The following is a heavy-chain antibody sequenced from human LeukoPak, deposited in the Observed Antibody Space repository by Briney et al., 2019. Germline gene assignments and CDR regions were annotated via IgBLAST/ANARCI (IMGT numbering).Heavy chain of an antibody. V-gene: IGHV3-33*01. CDR3: ARVARDYYDSSGNYPFDY. J-gene: IGHJ4*02. CDR2: IWYDGSNK. CDR1: GFTFSSYG. Sequence: GRSLRLSCAASGFTFSSYGMHWVCQAPGKGLEWVAVIWYDGSNKYFADYADSVKGRFTITRDNSKNTLYLQMNSLRAEDTAVYYCARVARDYYDSSGNYPFDYWGQGTLVAVSS. D-gene: IGHD3-22*01.